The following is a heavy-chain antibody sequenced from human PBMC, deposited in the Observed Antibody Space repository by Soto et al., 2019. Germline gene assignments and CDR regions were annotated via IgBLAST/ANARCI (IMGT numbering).Heavy chain of an antibody. V-gene: IGHV1-69*15. CDR2: IIPIFGTR. CDR3: AKDGGREGYFGNWFDP. CDR1: GGTFSNYA. Sequence: QVQLVQSGAEVKKPGSSMKVSCKASGGTFSNYAITWVRQAPGQGLEWLGRIIPIFGTRDYAQKFQGRVTITAXXXTXXAYMELSSLRSDDTAVYYCAKDGGREGYFGNWFDPWGQGTLVTVSS. J-gene: IGHJ5*02. D-gene: IGHD2-15*01.